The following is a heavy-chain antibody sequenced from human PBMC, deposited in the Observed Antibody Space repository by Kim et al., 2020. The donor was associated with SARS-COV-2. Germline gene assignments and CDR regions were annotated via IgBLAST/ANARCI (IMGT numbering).Heavy chain of an antibody. CDR1: GYTFTGYY. CDR2: INPNSGGT. J-gene: IGHJ5*02. Sequence: ASVKVSCKASGYTFTGYYMHWVRQAPGQGLEWMGWINPNSGGTNYAQKFQGWVTMTRDTSISTAYMELSRLRSDDTAVYYCARDLFRHYGSGSYLNWFDPWGQGTLVTVSS. D-gene: IGHD3-10*01. V-gene: IGHV1-2*04. CDR3: ARDLFRHYGSGSYLNWFDP.